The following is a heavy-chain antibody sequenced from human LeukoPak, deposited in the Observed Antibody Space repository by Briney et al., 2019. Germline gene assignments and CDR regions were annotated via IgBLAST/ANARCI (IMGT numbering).Heavy chain of an antibody. J-gene: IGHJ6*02. V-gene: IGHV1-18*04. CDR3: ARDRDMRDYYYGMDV. CDR1: GYTFTSYY. CDR2: ISAYNGNT. Sequence: ASVKVSCKASGYTFTSYYMHWVRQAPGQGLEWMGWISAYNGNTNYAQKLQGRVTMTTDTSTSTAYMELRSLRSDDTAVYYCARDRDMRDYYYGMDVWGQGTTVTVSS. D-gene: IGHD2-15*01.